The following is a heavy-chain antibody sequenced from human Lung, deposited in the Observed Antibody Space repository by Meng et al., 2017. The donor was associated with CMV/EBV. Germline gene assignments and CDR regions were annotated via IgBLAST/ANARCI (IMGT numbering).Heavy chain of an antibody. CDR3: TRNRGSYYFDY. J-gene: IGHJ4*02. V-gene: IGHV3-49*04. Sequence: GESXKISCTASGFTFGDYAMTWVRQAPGKGLEWVGFIRSKAYGGTTEYAASVKGRFTISRDDSKSIAYLQMNSLKTEDTAVYYCTRNRGSYYFDYWGQGTLVTVSS. CDR1: GFTFGDYA. CDR2: IRSKAYGGTT. D-gene: IGHD1-26*01.